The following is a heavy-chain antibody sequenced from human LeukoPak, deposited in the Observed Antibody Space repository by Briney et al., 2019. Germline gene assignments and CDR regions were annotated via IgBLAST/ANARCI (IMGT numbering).Heavy chain of an antibody. V-gene: IGHV3-7*04. CDR1: GFTFNYYW. J-gene: IGHJ4*02. Sequence: GGSLRLSCAASGFTFNYYWMTWVRQAPGKGLEWVGDIKQDGSEKYYGDSVKGRFTISRDNAKNSLSLEMNSLRAEDTALYYCARDGYASGSHDYWGQGTLVTVSS. D-gene: IGHD3-10*01. CDR3: ARDGYASGSHDY. CDR2: IKQDGSEK.